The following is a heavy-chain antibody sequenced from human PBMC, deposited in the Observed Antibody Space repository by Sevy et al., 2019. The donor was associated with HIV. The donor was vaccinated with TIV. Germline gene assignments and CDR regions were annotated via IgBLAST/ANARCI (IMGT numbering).Heavy chain of an antibody. CDR2: ISHSGGST. CDR1: GFTFSSYG. J-gene: IGHJ6*02. D-gene: IGHD2-2*01. CDR3: AKGTLVVPAVIYYYYAMDV. V-gene: IGHV3-23*01. Sequence: GGSLRLSCAASGFTFSSYGMSWVRQAPGKGLKWVSSISHSGGSTYYADSVKGRFTISRDNSKKTLYLQMNSLRAEDTSVYYCAKGTLVVPAVIYYYYAMDVWGQGTTVTVSS.